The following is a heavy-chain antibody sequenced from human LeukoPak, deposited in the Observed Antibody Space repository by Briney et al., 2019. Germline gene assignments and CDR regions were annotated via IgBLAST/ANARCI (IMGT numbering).Heavy chain of an antibody. J-gene: IGHJ4*02. D-gene: IGHD4-11*01. CDR2: ISGSSETI. CDR3: ARTPPTAGLTTIGVGSDY. Sequence: PGGSLRLSCAASGFTFNNYALSWVRQAPGKGLEWVSYISGSSETIYYADSVKGRFTISRDNAKNSLYLQMNSLRDEDTAVYYCARTPPTAGLTTIGVGSDYWGQGTLVTVSS. CDR1: GFTFNNYA. V-gene: IGHV3-48*02.